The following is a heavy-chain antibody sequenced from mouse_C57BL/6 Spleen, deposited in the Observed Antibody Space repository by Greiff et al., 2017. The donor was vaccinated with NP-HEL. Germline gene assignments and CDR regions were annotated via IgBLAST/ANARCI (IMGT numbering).Heavy chain of an antibody. CDR1: GFTFSDYG. CDR2: ISNLAYSI. V-gene: IGHV5-15*01. CDR3: ARHNYGKGFDY. D-gene: IGHD2-1*01. J-gene: IGHJ2*01. Sequence: VQLKESGGGLVQPGGSLKLSCAASGFTFSDYGMAWVRQAPRKGPEWVAFISNLAYSIYYADTVTGRFTIPRENAKNNLSLEMSSLRSVDTAMYYCARHNYGKGFDYWGQGTTLTVSS.